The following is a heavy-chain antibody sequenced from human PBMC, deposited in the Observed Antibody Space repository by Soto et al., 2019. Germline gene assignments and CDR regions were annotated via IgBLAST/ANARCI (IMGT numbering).Heavy chain of an antibody. CDR3: ARTTDAFDI. CDR2: IYYSGST. D-gene: IGHD1-1*01. J-gene: IGHJ3*02. CDR1: GHSISNGGYY. Sequence: QVQLQESGPGLVKPSQTLSLTCTVSGHSISNGGYYWSWIRQRPGEGLEWLGYIYYSGSTYYNPSLKSRPSISVDTSKNQFSLKVNSVTAADTAVYYCARTTDAFDIWGQGTMVTVSS. V-gene: IGHV4-31*03.